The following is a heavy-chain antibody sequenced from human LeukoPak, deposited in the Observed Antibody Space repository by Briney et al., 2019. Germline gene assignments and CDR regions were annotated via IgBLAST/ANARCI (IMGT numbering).Heavy chain of an antibody. CDR3: ARGMITSVEGAFDY. J-gene: IGHJ4*02. Sequence: GASVKVSCKASGGTFISYAISWVRQAPGQGLEWRGRIIPIFGIANYAQKFQGRVTITADKSTSTAYMELSSLRSEDTAVYYCARGMITSVEGAFDYWGQGTLVTVSS. D-gene: IGHD3-16*01. CDR1: GGTFISYA. V-gene: IGHV1-69*04. CDR2: IIPIFGIA.